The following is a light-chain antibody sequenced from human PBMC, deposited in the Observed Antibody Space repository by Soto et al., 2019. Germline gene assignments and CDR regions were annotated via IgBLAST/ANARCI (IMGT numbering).Light chain of an antibody. CDR1: SSDVGGYHY. CDR3: SAYTTRSAV. CDR2: EVT. J-gene: IGLJ6*01. V-gene: IGLV2-14*01. Sequence: QSVLTQPASVSGSPGQSITISCTGTSSDVGGYHYVSWYQQLPGKAPKLMIYEVTKRPSGVSNRFSGSKSDNMASLTISGLQAEDEADYFCSAYTTRSAVFGTGTKVTVL.